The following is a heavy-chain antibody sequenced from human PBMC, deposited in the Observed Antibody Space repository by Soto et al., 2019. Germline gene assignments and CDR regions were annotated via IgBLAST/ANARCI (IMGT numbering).Heavy chain of an antibody. Sequence: PGGSLRLSCAASGFTFSSYWMHWVRQAPGKGLVWVSRINSDGSSTSYADSVKGRFTISRDNAKNTLYLQMNSLRAEDTAVYYCARVRSGSWYFNYFDYWGQGTLVTSPQ. V-gene: IGHV3-74*01. CDR2: INSDGSST. CDR3: ARVRSGSWYFNYFDY. J-gene: IGHJ4*02. CDR1: GFTFSSYW. D-gene: IGHD6-13*01.